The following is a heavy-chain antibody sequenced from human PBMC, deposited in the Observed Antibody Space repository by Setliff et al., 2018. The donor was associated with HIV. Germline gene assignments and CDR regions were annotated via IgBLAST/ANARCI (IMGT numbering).Heavy chain of an antibody. J-gene: IGHJ2*01. CDR3: ARGHHFYWYFDL. V-gene: IGHV1-18*01. CDR1: GYSFTTYG. Sequence: ASVKVSCKASGYSFTTYGISWVRQAPGQGLEWVGWISVYNGQTLYAQKVRDRITVTMGIPKDTAYMELRGLTPDDTAVYYCARGHHFYWYFDLWGPGTLVTVSS. CDR2: ISVYNGQT.